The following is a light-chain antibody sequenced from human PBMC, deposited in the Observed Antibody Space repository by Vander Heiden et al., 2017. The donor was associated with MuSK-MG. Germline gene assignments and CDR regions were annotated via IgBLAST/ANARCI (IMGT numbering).Light chain of an antibody. CDR2: DAS. Sequence: PGERATLSCRASQSVSNNLAWYQQKAGQAPRLLIYDASNRATGIEARFSGGGGGTDVTLTISSLEPEDFEVYYCHHRHSGHPMYTFGQGTKLEIK. J-gene: IGKJ2*01. V-gene: IGKV3-11*01. CDR1: QSVSNN. CDR3: HHRHSGHPMYT.